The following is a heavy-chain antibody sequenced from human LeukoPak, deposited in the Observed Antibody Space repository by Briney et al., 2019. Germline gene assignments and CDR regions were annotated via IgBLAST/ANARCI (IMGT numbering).Heavy chain of an antibody. CDR3: AGRSGSYYY. V-gene: IGHV3-30*03. D-gene: IGHD3-10*01. CDR2: ISSDGNDK. CDR1: GVTFSSYG. J-gene: IGHJ4*02. Sequence: PGGSLRLSCAASGVTFSSYGMHWVRQAPGKGLEWVALISSDGNDKLYGDSVKGRFTISRDNAKNSMYLQMNSLRAEDTAVYYCAGRSGSYYYWGQGNLVTGSS.